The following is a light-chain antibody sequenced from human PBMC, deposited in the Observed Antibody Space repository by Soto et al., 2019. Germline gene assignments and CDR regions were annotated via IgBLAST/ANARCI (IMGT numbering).Light chain of an antibody. J-gene: IGKJ4*01. CDR2: WAS. CDR1: QNILYTSNNKNY. V-gene: IGKV4-1*01. Sequence: DIVMTQSPDSLAVSLGERATINCKSSQNILYTSNNKNYLAWYQQKPGQPPKLLIYWASTRESGVPDRFSGSGSGTDFSLTISSLQAEDAAVYYCQQYHTTPLTFGGGIKVEIK. CDR3: QQYHTTPLT.